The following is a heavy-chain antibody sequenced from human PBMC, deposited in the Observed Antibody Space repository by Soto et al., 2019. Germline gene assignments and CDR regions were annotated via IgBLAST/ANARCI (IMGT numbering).Heavy chain of an antibody. CDR2: IYYSGST. D-gene: IGHD5-18*01. J-gene: IGHJ4*02. CDR3: ARDTRSGGYSYGYYFDY. Sequence: TLSLTCTVSGGSISSSSYYWGWIRQPPGKGLEWIGSIYYSGSTYYNPSLKSRVTISVDTSKNQFSLKLSSVTAADTAVYYCARDTRSGGYSYGYYFDYWGQGTLVTVSS. CDR1: GGSISSSSYY. V-gene: IGHV4-39*02.